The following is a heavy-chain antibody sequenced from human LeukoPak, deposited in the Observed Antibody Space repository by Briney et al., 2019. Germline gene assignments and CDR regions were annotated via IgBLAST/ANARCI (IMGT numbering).Heavy chain of an antibody. V-gene: IGHV4-30-4*01. CDR1: GGSISSGDYY. CDR2: IYYSRST. Sequence: SETLSLTCTVSGGSISSGDYYWSWIRQPPGKDLEWIGYIYYSRSTYYNPSLKSRVIISVDTSKNQFALKLSSVTAADTAVYYCAREFSGYSGYDNYYWYFDLWGRGTLVTVSS. CDR3: AREFSGYSGYDNYYWYFDL. D-gene: IGHD5-12*01. J-gene: IGHJ2*01.